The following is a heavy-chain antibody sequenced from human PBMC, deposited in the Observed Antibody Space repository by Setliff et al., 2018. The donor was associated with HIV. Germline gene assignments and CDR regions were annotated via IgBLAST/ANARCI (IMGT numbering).Heavy chain of an antibody. Sequence: GESLKISCAASGFTFSRYAMTWVRQAPGKGLEWVSAFSGSGIGSYYPDSVKGRFTISRDNSKNTLFLQMNSLRAEDTAVYYCAKDRRYYYGSGSYAAETWGQGTLVTVSS. CDR1: GFTFSRYA. D-gene: IGHD3-10*01. CDR3: AKDRRYYYGSGSYAAET. V-gene: IGHV3-23*01. CDR2: FSGSGIGS. J-gene: IGHJ5*02.